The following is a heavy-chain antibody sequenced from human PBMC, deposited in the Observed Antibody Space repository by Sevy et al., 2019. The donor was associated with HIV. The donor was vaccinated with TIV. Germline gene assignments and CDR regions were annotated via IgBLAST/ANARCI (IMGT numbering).Heavy chain of an antibody. D-gene: IGHD6-13*01. Sequence: GESLKISCKGSGYSFTSYWIGWVRQMPGKGLEWMGIIYPGDSDTRYSPSFQGQVTISADKSISTAYLQWSSLKASDTAMYYCARSAEYSSRWWGAFDYWGQGTLVTVSS. V-gene: IGHV5-51*01. CDR2: IYPGDSDT. CDR1: GYSFTSYW. J-gene: IGHJ4*02. CDR3: ARSAEYSSRWWGAFDY.